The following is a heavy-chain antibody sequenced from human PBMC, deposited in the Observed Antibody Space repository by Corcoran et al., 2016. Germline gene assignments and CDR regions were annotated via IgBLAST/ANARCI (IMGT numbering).Heavy chain of an antibody. D-gene: IGHD4-17*01. CDR3: ARTQDYGDYVTGFDP. V-gene: IGHV2-70*01. CDR1: GFSLSTSGMC. Sequence: QVTLRESGPALVKPTQTLTLTCTFSGFSLSTSGMCASWIRQPPGKALEWLALIDWDDDKYYSTSLKTRLTISKDTSKNQVVLTMTNMDPVDTATYYCARTQDYGDYVTGFDPWGQGTLVTVSS. CDR2: IDWDDDK. J-gene: IGHJ5*02.